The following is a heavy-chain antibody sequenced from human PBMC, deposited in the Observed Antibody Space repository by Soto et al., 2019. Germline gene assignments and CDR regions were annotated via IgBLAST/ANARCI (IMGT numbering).Heavy chain of an antibody. CDR3: ARAAVRSSSSRNHN. V-gene: IGHV5-51*01. J-gene: IGHJ4*02. CDR1: GYSFTSYW. Sequence: PGESLKISCKGSGYSFTSYWIAWVRQMPGKGLEWMGIIYPGDSDTRYSPSFQGQVTISADKSVSTAYVQWSSLKASDTAMYYCARAAVRSSSSRNHNSGQATLVTVSS. CDR2: IYPGDSDT. D-gene: IGHD6-6*01.